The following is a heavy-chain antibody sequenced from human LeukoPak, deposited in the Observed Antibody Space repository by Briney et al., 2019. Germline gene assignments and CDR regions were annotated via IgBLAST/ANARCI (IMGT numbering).Heavy chain of an antibody. J-gene: IGHJ4*02. Sequence: GRSLRLSCAASGFTFSSYAMHWVRQAPGKGLEWVAAISYDGSNKYYADSVKGRFTISRDNSKNTLYLQMNSLRAEDTAVYYCARDGVLLWFGELSYFDYWGQGTLVTVSS. D-gene: IGHD3-10*01. V-gene: IGHV3-30-3*01. CDR1: GFTFSSYA. CDR3: ARDGVLLWFGELSYFDY. CDR2: ISYDGSNK.